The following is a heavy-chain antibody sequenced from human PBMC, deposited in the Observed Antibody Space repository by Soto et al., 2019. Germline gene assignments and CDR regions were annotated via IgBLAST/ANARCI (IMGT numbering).Heavy chain of an antibody. D-gene: IGHD3-9*01. Sequence: VGSLRLSCAASGFTFSSYSMNWVRQAPGKGLEWVSSISSSSSYIYYADSVKGRFTISRDNAKNSLYLQMNSLRAEDTAVYYCARETDILTGVDYWGQGTLVTVSS. CDR2: ISSSSSYI. CDR3: ARETDILTGVDY. CDR1: GFTFSSYS. V-gene: IGHV3-21*01. J-gene: IGHJ4*02.